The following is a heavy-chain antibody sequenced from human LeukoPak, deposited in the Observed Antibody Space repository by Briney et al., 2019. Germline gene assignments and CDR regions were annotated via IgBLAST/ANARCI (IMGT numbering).Heavy chain of an antibody. Sequence: PSETRSLTCTVSGVSISSSSYYWGWIRQPPGKGLEWIGSIYYSGSTYYNPSLKSRVTISVDTSKNQFSLKLSSMTAADTAVYYCARSMVRGVIDYWGQGTLVTVSS. CDR2: IYYSGST. J-gene: IGHJ4*02. V-gene: IGHV4-39*01. CDR3: ARSMVRGVIDY. D-gene: IGHD3-10*01. CDR1: GVSISSSSYY.